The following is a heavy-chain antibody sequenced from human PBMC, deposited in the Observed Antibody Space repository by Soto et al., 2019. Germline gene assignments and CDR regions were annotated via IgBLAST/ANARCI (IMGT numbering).Heavy chain of an antibody. CDR2: IYYSGST. J-gene: IGHJ5*02. V-gene: IGHV4-39*07. Sequence: SETLSLTCTVSGDSITTSSYSWGWIRQPPGRGLEWIGTIYYSGSTYYNPSLKSRVTISVDTSKNQFSLKLSSVTAADTAVYYCARGRLPGTFNWFDPWGQGTLVTVSS. CDR3: ARGRLPGTFNWFDP. CDR1: GDSITTSSYS. D-gene: IGHD2-21*01.